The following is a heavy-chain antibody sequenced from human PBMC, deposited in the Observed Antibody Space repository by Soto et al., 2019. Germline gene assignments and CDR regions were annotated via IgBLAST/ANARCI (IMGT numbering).Heavy chain of an antibody. V-gene: IGHV2-5*01. CDR2: IYWNDDK. J-gene: IGHJ4*02. CDR3: ARINRYFDCLPAH. CDR1: GFSLSTSGVG. D-gene: IGHD3-9*01. Sequence: QITLKESGPTLVKPTQTLTLTSTFSGFSLSTSGVGVGWIRRPPGKALEWLALIYWNDDKRYSPSLKSSLTLTKQTTKNKTVHTITNMDPVDTATYYCARINRYFDCLPAHWGQGTLVTVSS.